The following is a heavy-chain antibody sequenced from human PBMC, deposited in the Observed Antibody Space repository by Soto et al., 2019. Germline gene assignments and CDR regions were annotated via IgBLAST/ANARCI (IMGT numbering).Heavy chain of an antibody. Sequence: QVQLVESGGGVVQPGRSLRLSCAASGFTFSSYGMHWVRQAPGKGLEWVAVISYDGSNKYYADSVKGRFTISRDNSKNTLYLQMNSLRAEDTAVYYCAKDLGGWYDCWGQGTLVTVSS. CDR2: ISYDGSNK. CDR1: GFTFSSYG. CDR3: AKDLGGWYDC. V-gene: IGHV3-30*18. J-gene: IGHJ5*01.